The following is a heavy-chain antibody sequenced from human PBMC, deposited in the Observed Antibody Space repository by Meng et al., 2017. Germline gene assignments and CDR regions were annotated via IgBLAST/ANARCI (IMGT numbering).Heavy chain of an antibody. CDR2: IWYDGSNK. Sequence: VQLVGAGGGGVRHVSSLRLAGAGAGFTVSGYAMHWVRQAPGKGLEWVAVIWYDGSNKYYADSVQGRFTISRDNSKYTLYLQMNSLRAEDTALYYCATHCTNGVCYSYWGQGTLVTVSS. J-gene: IGHJ4*02. D-gene: IGHD2-8*01. CDR3: ATHCTNGVCYSY. CDR1: GFTVSGYA. V-gene: IGHV3-33*08.